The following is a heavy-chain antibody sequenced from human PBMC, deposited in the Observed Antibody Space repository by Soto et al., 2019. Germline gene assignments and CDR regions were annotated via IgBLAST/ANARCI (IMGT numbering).Heavy chain of an antibody. V-gene: IGHV3-53*04. CDR1: GFTVSSNY. CDR3: ARGSTSCYNRCVDY. Sequence: GGSLRLSCAASGFTVSSNYMSWVRQAPGKGLEWVSVIYSGGSTYYADSVKGRFTISRHNSKNTLYLQMNSLRAEDTAVYYCARGSTSCYNRCVDYWGQGTLVTVSS. J-gene: IGHJ4*02. D-gene: IGHD2-2*02. CDR2: IYSGGST.